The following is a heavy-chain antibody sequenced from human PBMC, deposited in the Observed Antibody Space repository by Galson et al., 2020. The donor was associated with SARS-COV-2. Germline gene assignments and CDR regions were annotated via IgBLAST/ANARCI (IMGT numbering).Heavy chain of an antibody. J-gene: IGHJ6*02. CDR1: GFTFSSYG. V-gene: IGHV3-30*18. CDR2: ISYDGSNK. Sequence: GGSLRLSCAASGFTFSSYGMHWVRQAPGKGVEWVAVISYDGSNKYYADSVKGRFTISRDNSKNTLYLQMNSLRAEDTAVYYCAKVYASYYYGMDVWGQGTTVTVSS. CDR3: AKVYASYYYGMDV. D-gene: IGHD3-16*01.